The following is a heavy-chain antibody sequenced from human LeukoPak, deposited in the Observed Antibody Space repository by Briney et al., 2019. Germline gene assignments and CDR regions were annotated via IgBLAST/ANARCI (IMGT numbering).Heavy chain of an antibody. CDR3: ARVSSWYAPSLLP. CDR2: INPSGGST. D-gene: IGHD6-13*01. Sequence: ASVTVSCKASGYTFTSYYMHWVRQAPGQGLEWMGIINPSGGSTSYAQKFQGRVTMTRDTSTSTVYMELSSLRSDDTAVYYCARVSSWYAPSLLPWGQGTLVTVS. V-gene: IGHV1-46*01. J-gene: IGHJ4*02. CDR1: GYTFTSYY.